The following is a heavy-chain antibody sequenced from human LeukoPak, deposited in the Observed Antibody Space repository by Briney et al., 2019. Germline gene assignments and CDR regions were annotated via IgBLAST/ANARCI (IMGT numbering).Heavy chain of an antibody. CDR2: INHSGST. CDR1: GGSFSGYY. D-gene: IGHD2-15*01. Sequence: SETLPLTCAVYGGSFSGYYWSWIRQPPGKGLEWIGEINHSGSTNYNPSLKSRVTISVDTSKNQFSLKLSSVTAADTAVYYCARYSSRYCSGGSCPRANFDYWGQGTLVTVSS. V-gene: IGHV4-34*01. CDR3: ARYSSRYCSGGSCPRANFDY. J-gene: IGHJ4*02.